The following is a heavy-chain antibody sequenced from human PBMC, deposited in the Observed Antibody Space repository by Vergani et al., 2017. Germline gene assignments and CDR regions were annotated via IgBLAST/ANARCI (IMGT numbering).Heavy chain of an antibody. J-gene: IGHJ5*02. Sequence: QVQLVQSGAEVKKPGASVKVSCKASGYTFTSYDINWVRQATGQGLEWMGRIIPILGIANYAQKFQGRVTITADKSTSTAYMELSSLRSEDTAVYYCARGSSTSWSYWFDPWGQGTLVTVSS. CDR1: GYTFTSYD. V-gene: IGHV1-69*09. CDR2: IIPILGIA. CDR3: ARGSSTSWSYWFDP. D-gene: IGHD2-2*01.